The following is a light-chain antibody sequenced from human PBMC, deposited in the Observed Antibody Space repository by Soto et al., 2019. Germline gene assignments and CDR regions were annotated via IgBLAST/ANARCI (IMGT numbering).Light chain of an antibody. J-gene: IGKJ1*01. V-gene: IGKV1-5*03. CDR3: QQCKGYPWT. CDR1: QFMSSW. Sequence: DIQMTQSPSTLSASVGDRVTITCRASQFMSSWLAWYQQKPGKAPKLLIYKASSLESGVPSRFSGSGSGTEFTLTISSLQPDDFATYYCQQCKGYPWTFGQGTKVEIK. CDR2: KAS.